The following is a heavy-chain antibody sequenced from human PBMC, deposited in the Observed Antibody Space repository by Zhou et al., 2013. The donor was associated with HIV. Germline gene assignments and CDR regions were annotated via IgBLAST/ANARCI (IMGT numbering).Heavy chain of an antibody. D-gene: IGHD2-2*02. Sequence: QVQVEQSGAELKKPGSSVKVSCKASGGTFSNYGISWVRQAPGQGLEWMGGTVPVLTTAHSAQKWQGRLTITTDASTSTAYMELGSLTYEDTAVYYCATEAGCSPTSCSTRYFDSWGQGTLVSVSS. CDR3: ATEAGCSPTSCSTRYFDS. CDR1: GGTFSNYG. V-gene: IGHV1-69*05. J-gene: IGHJ4*02. CDR2: TVPVLTTA.